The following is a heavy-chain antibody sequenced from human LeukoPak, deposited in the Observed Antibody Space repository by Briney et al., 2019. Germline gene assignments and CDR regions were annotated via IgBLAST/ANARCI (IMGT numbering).Heavy chain of an antibody. CDR3: ARGQIQLEYFDY. CDR1: GFTFSSYA. CDR2: IPYDGSNK. D-gene: IGHD5-18*01. J-gene: IGHJ4*02. V-gene: IGHV3-30*04. Sequence: PGRSLRLSCAASGFTFSSYAMHWVRQAPGKGLGWVAVIPYDGSNKYYADSVKGRFTISRDNSKNTLYLQMNSLRAEDTAVYYCARGQIQLEYFDYWGQGTLVTVSS.